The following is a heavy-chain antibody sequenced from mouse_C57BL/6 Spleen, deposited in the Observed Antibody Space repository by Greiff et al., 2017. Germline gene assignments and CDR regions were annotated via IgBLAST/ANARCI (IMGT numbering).Heavy chain of an antibody. V-gene: IGHV1-9*01. J-gene: IGHJ2*01. CDR1: GYTFTGYW. Sequence: QVQLKQSGAELMKPGASVKLSCKATGYTFTGYWIEWVKQRPGHGLEWIGEMLPGSGNTNYNEKFKGKATFTADTSSNTAYVQLSSLTTEDSAIYYCTEIGYYGSSFDYWGQGTTLTVSS. CDR3: TEIGYYGSSFDY. D-gene: IGHD1-1*01. CDR2: MLPGSGNT.